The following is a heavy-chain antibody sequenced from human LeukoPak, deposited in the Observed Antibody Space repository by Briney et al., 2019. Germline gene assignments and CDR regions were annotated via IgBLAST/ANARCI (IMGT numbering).Heavy chain of an antibody. J-gene: IGHJ4*02. Sequence: GASVKVSCKASGYTFTGYYMHWVRQAPGQGLEWMGWINPNSGGTNYAQKFQGRVTMTRDTSISTAYMELSSLRSEDMAVYYCAREGSLNYFDYWGQGTLVTVSS. CDR2: INPNSGGT. V-gene: IGHV1-2*02. CDR3: AREGSLNYFDY. CDR1: GYTFTGYY.